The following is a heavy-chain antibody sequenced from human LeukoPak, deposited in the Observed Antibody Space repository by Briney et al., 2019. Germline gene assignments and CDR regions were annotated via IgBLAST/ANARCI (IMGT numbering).Heavy chain of an antibody. D-gene: IGHD3-9*01. J-gene: IGHJ4*02. CDR3: ARHQRVLRYFEGLTPWDY. V-gene: IGHV4-39*01. CDR2: IYYSGST. CDR1: GGSISSSSYY. Sequence: SATLSLTCTVSGGSISSSSYYWGWIRQPPGKGLEWIGSIYYSGSTYYNPSLKSRVTISVDTSKNQFSLKLSSVTAADTAVYYCARHQRVLRYFEGLTPWDYWGQGTLVTVSS.